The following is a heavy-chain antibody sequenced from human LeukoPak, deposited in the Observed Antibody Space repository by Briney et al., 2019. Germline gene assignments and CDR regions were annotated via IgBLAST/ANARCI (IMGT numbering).Heavy chain of an antibody. CDR2: ISYDGSNK. CDR3: AGNDFWSGYSAYYFDY. D-gene: IGHD3-3*01. Sequence: GGSLRLSCAASGFTFSSYVMHWVRQAPGKGLEWVAVISYDGSNKYYADSVKGRFTISRDNSKNTLYLQMNSLRAEDTAVYYCAGNDFWSGYSAYYFDYWGQGTLVTVYS. CDR1: GFTFSSYV. J-gene: IGHJ4*02. V-gene: IGHV3-30-3*01.